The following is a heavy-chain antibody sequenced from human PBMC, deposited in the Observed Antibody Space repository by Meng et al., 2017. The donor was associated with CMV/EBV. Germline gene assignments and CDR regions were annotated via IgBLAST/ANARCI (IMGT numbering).Heavy chain of an antibody. CDR3: AREGIVGFI. V-gene: IGHV4-38-2*02. D-gene: IGHD1-26*01. Sequence: SETLSLTCTVSGYFISSGYYWGWIRQPPGKGLEWIGSIYHSGSTYYNPSLKSRVTISVDTSKNQFSLKLSSVTAADTAVYYCAREGIVGFIWGQGTMVTVSS. CDR1: GYFISSGYY. J-gene: IGHJ3*02. CDR2: IYHSGST.